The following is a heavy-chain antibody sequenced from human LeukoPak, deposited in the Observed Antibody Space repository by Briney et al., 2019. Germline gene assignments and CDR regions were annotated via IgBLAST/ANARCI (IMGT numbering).Heavy chain of an antibody. J-gene: IGHJ4*02. Sequence: EGSLRLSCAASGFTFSSYGMHWVRQAPGKGLEWVAVISYDGSNKYYADSVKGRFTISRDNSKNTLYLQMNSLRAEDTAVYYCAKDVLAAAGTVPIDYWGQGTLVTVSS. CDR2: ISYDGSNK. D-gene: IGHD6-13*01. CDR3: AKDVLAAAGTVPIDY. CDR1: GFTFSSYG. V-gene: IGHV3-30*18.